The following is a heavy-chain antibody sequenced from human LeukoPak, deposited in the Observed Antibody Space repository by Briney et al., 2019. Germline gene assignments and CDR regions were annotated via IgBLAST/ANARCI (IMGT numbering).Heavy chain of an antibody. CDR1: GFTVRSSY. CDR3: ARGGGLDV. V-gene: IGHV3-53*01. Sequence: GGSLRLSCAVSGFTVRSSYMSWVRQAPGKGLEWDSILHSGASVYYTDSVKGRFTISRDNAKNSLYLQMSNLRAEDTAVYFCARGGGLDVWGQGATVTVSS. D-gene: IGHD3-16*01. CDR2: LHSGASV. J-gene: IGHJ6*02.